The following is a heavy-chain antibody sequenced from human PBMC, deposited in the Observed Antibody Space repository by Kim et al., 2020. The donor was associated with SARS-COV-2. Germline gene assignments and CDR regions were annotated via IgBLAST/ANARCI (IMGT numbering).Heavy chain of an antibody. J-gene: IGHJ4*02. CDR3: AKDSAVVTPAYFDY. D-gene: IGHD2-21*02. Sequence: ADSVKSRFTISRDNSKNTLYLQMNSLRAADTAVYYCAKDSAVVTPAYFDYWGQGTLVTVSS. V-gene: IGHV3-23*01.